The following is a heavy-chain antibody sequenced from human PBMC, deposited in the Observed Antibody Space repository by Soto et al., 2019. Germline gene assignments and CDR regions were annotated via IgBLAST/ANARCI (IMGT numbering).Heavy chain of an antibody. CDR1: GGSISSSSYY. J-gene: IGHJ4*02. V-gene: IGHV4-39*01. D-gene: IGHD1-26*01. CDR2: MYYSGST. Sequence: SETLSLTCTVSGGSISSSSYYWGWIRQPPGKGLEWIGSMYYSGSTYYNPSLKSRVTISVDTSKNQFSLKLNSVTAADTAVYYCATFSGSYYKGDDYWGQGTLVT. CDR3: ATFSGSYYKGDDY.